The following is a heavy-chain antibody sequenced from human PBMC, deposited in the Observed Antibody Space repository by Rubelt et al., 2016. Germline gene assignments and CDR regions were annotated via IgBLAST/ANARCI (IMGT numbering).Heavy chain of an antibody. V-gene: IGHV3-21*01. CDR2: ITSSSGYT. Sequence: GLEWVSSITSSSGYTYYADSVKGRFTISRDNAKNSLYLQMNSLRDEDTAVYYCAREAVAYYGMDVWGQGTTVTVSS. J-gene: IGHJ6*02. D-gene: IGHD6-19*01. CDR3: AREAVAYYGMDV.